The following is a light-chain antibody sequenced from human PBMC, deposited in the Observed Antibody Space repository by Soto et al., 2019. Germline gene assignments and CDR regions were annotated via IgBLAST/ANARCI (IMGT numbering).Light chain of an antibody. J-gene: IGKJ1*01. CDR2: GAS. CDR3: QQYDSSPTWT. Sequence: IASTKSPATLYSSPPDRVKCCFMASQYINTRLAWYQHRPGQAPRLLIYGASTRATGIPHRFSGSGSGTDFTLTISRLQPEDFAVYYCQQYDSSPTWTFGQGTKVDIK. CDR1: QYINTR. V-gene: IGKV3-20*01.